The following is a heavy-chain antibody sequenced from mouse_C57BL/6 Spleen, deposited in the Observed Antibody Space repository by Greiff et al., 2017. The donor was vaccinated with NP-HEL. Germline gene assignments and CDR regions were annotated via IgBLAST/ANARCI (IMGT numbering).Heavy chain of an antibody. V-gene: IGHV1-76*01. CDR2: IYPGSGNT. CDR1: GYTFTDYY. CDR3: ARGGPLAY. Sequence: VKLMESGAELVRPGASVKLSCKASGYTFTDYYINWVKQRPGQGLEWIARIYPGSGNTYYNEKFKGKATLTAEKSSSTAYMQLSSLTSEDSAVYFCARGGPLAYWGQGTLVTVSA. J-gene: IGHJ3*01.